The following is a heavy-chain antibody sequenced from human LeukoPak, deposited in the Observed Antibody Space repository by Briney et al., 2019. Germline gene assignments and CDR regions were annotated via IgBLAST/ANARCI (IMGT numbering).Heavy chain of an antibody. CDR2: IYHSGST. CDR1: GGSISSGGYS. V-gene: IGHV4-30-2*01. D-gene: IGHD3-22*01. CDR3: ARDASGSIDY. Sequence: SQTLSLTCAVSGGSISSGGYSWSWIRQPPGKGLEWIGYIYHSGSTYYNPSLKSRVTISVDRSKNQFSLKLSSVAAADTAVYYCARDASGSIDYWGQGTLVTVSS. J-gene: IGHJ4*02.